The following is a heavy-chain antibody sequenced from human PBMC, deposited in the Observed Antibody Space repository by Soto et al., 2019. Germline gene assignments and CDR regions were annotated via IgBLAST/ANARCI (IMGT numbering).Heavy chain of an antibody. Sequence: GWSLRLSCTSSVFSLVDYGMNWVRQTPGKGLEWVSTISASGHSAYSADSVKGRLIISRDNSKNTLYLQMNSLRAEDTAVYYCARSALLWWALDSWGQGTLVTVSS. D-gene: IGHD2-15*01. CDR3: ARSALLWWALDS. CDR2: ISASGHSA. CDR1: VFSLVDYG. J-gene: IGHJ4*02. V-gene: IGHV3-23*01.